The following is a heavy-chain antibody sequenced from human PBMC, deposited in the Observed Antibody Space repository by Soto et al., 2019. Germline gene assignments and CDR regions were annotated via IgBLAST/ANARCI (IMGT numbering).Heavy chain of an antibody. D-gene: IGHD3-10*01. CDR3: ASCPQNCITSSPCCLFFDY. V-gene: IGHV1-3*01. CDR1: GYTFTSYA. CDR2: INAGNGNT. Sequence: ASVKVSCKASGYTFTSYAMHWVRQAPGQRLEWMGWINAGNGNTKYSQNFQGRVTLTRDNSASTAYMELSSLSSEDTAVYYFASCPQNCITSSPCCLFFDYWGQGTLVTVSS. J-gene: IGHJ4*02.